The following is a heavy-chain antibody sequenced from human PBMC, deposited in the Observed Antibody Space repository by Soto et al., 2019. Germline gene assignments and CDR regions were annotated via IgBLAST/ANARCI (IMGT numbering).Heavy chain of an antibody. Sequence: SETLSLTCAVYGGSFSGYYWSWIRQPPGKGLEWTGEINHSGSTNYNPSLKSRVTISVDTSKNQFSLKLSSVTAADTAVYYCARARGLIVVVPAARPWFDPWGQGTLVTVSS. CDR1: GGSFSGYY. CDR3: ARARGLIVVVPAARPWFDP. CDR2: INHSGST. D-gene: IGHD2-2*01. J-gene: IGHJ5*02. V-gene: IGHV4-34*01.